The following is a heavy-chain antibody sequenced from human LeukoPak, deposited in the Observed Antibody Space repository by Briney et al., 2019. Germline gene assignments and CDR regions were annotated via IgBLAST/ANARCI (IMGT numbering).Heavy chain of an antibody. J-gene: IGHJ4*02. Sequence: GESLKISCKGSGYSSSTHWIGWVRQMPGKGLEWMGIIYPGDSDTRYSPSFQGQVTISADKSINTAYLQWSSLKASDTAMYYCARQEDHGDYVYWGQGTLVTVSS. D-gene: IGHD4-17*01. CDR3: ARQEDHGDYVY. CDR2: IYPGDSDT. V-gene: IGHV5-51*01. CDR1: GYSSSTHW.